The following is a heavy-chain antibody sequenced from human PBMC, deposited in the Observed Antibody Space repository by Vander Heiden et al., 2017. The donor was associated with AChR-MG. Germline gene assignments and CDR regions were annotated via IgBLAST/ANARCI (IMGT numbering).Heavy chain of an antibody. Sequence: EVQLVESGGGLVKPGGPLRLCCAASGSTFRNAWMCWVRPAPGRWLEWVGRIKSNTDGGTTDYAAPVKGRFTISRDDSKNTLYLEMNSLQTKDTAVYYCTTEGRDDYWGQGTLVTVSS. J-gene: IGHJ4*02. CDR2: IKSNTDGGTT. CDR3: TTEGRDDY. V-gene: IGHV3-15*01. CDR1: GSTFRNAW.